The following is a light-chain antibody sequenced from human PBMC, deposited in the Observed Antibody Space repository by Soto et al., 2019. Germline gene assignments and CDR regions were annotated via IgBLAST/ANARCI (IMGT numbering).Light chain of an antibody. CDR1: QNVNKC. CDR3: QRYNSNSRT. J-gene: IGKJ1*01. Sequence: DIQMTQSPSTLSASVGDRVTITCRASQNVNKCVAWYQQKPGKAPKFLIYDSSVLEGGVPSRFRGCGNWNEVTLNISRLKPDDFGTYYCQRYNSNSRTFGQGTKVEMK. V-gene: IGKV1-5*01. CDR2: DSS.